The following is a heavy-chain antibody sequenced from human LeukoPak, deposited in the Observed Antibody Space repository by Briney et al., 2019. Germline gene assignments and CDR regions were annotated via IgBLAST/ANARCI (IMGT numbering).Heavy chain of an antibody. CDR3: ARDHSGWSDFDY. Sequence: GGSLRLSCAASGFTVSTNYMHWVRQAPGKGLEWVSVIYPGGYTYYADSVQGRFTISRDNSKNTLYLQMNSLRADDTAMCYCARDHSGWSDFDYWGQGTLVTVSS. J-gene: IGHJ4*02. D-gene: IGHD6-19*01. CDR2: IYPGGYT. CDR1: GFTVSTNY. V-gene: IGHV3-53*01.